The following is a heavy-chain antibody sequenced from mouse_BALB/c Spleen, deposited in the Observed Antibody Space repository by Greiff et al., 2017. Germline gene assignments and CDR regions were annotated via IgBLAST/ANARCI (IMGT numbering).Heavy chain of an antibody. J-gene: IGHJ3*01. V-gene: IGHV1S135*01. CDR3: ARSLYGNYFAY. CDR1: GYSFTSYY. CDR2: IDPFNGGT. Sequence: VQLQQSGPELVKPGASVRISCKASGYSFTSYYMHWVKQSHGKSLEWIGYIDPFNGGTSYNQKFKGKATLTVDKSSSTAYMHLSSLTSEDSAVYYCARSLYGNYFAYWGQGTLVTVSA. D-gene: IGHD2-1*01.